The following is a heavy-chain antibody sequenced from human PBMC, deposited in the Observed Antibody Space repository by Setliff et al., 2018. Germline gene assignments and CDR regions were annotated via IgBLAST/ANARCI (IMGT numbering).Heavy chain of an antibody. J-gene: IGHJ4*02. D-gene: IGHD3-10*01. CDR3: RLWLHETMRDY. CDR1: GGSISSRSYY. Sequence: SETLSLTCTVSGGSISSRSYYWGWIRQPPGKGLEWIGSIYHSGSSYYNPSLRSRVTISVDTSKNQFSLILRSVTATDTAVYYCRLWLHETMRDYWGQGTLVTVSS. V-gene: IGHV4-39*07. CDR2: IYHSGSS.